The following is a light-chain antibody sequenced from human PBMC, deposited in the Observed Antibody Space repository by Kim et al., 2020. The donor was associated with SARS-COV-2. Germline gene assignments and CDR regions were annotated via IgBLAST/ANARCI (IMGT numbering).Light chain of an antibody. V-gene: IGKV1-12*01. J-gene: IGKJ4*01. Sequence: AHRGDRVTSTCRASQDISSWLAWYQQKPGKAPKLLIVAASSLESGVPSRFSGSGYRTDFTLTINSLQPEDFATYYCQQGSTFPPTFGGGTKVDIK. CDR1: QDISSW. CDR3: QQGSTFPPT. CDR2: AAS.